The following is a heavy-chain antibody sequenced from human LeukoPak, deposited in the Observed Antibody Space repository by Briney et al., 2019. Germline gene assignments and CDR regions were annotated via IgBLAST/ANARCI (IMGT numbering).Heavy chain of an antibody. CDR2: ISVYYGDT. V-gene: IGHV1-18*01. Sequence: VASVKVSCKTSSYTFTNYGISWVRQAPGQGLEWMGWISVYYGDTNYAQKLQGRVTMTTDASTGTAYMELRSLRSDDTAVYYCVGITMVRRAMGDYYGMDVWGQGTTVTVSS. J-gene: IGHJ6*02. CDR3: VGITMVRRAMGDYYGMDV. D-gene: IGHD3-10*01. CDR1: SYTFTNYG.